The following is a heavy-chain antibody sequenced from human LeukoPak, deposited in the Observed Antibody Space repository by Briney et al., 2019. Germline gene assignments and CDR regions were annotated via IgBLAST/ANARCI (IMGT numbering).Heavy chain of an antibody. D-gene: IGHD4-23*01. CDR2: IYYSGST. CDR1: GGSIRSSSYY. V-gene: IGHV4-39*07. CDR3: ARRTVVSYYYYYYMDV. Sequence: SETLSLTCTVSGGSIRSSSYYWGWIRQPPGKGLEWIGRIYYSGSTYYHPSLKSRVTISVDTSKNQFSLKLSSVTAADTAVYYCARRTVVSYYYYYYMDVWGKGTTVTVSS. J-gene: IGHJ6*03.